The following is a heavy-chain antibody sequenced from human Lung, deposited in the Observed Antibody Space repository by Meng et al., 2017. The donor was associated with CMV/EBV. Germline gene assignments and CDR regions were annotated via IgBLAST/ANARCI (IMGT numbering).Heavy chain of an antibody. V-gene: IGHV3-30*02. CDR1: GFRFDDYG. CDR2: IRHDGTNK. D-gene: IGHD3-16*01. Sequence: GGSXRLXXAASGFRFDDYGMHWVRQTPGKGLEWVAFIRHDGTNKFYGDSVKGRFTISRDNSKNTVYLQMNSLRPEETAVYYCAKDLLLFGGPNAYFDQWGQGTLVTVS. CDR3: AKDLLLFGGPNAYFDQ. J-gene: IGHJ4*02.